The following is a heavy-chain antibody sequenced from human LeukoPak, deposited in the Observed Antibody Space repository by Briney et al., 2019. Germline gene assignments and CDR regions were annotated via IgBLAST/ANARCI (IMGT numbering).Heavy chain of an antibody. CDR1: GYTFTGYY. Sequence: ASVKVSCKAFGYTFTGYYVHWVRQAPGQGLEWMGWINPNSGGTNYAQKFQGRVTMTRDTSISTAYMELSRLRSDDTAVYYCARGDSSGYYSSYWGQGTLVTVSS. CDR3: ARGDSSGYYSSY. V-gene: IGHV1-2*02. CDR2: INPNSGGT. D-gene: IGHD3-22*01. J-gene: IGHJ4*02.